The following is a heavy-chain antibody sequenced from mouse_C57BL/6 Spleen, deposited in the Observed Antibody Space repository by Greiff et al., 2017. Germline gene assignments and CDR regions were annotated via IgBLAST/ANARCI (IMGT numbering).Heavy chain of an antibody. D-gene: IGHD1-1*01. CDR2: IYPRSGNT. V-gene: IGHV1-81*01. CDR3: ARSQNYYGSSPYFDV. CDR1: GYTFTSYG. Sequence: QVQLKESGAELARPGASVKLSCKASGYTFTSYGISWVKQRTGQGLEWIGEIYPRSGNTYYNEKFKGKATLTADKSSSTAYMELRSLTSEDSAVYFCARSQNYYGSSPYFDVWGTGTTVTVSS. J-gene: IGHJ1*03.